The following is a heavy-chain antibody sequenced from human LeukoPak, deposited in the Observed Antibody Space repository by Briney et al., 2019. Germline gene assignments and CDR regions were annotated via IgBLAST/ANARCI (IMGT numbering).Heavy chain of an antibody. Sequence: SETLSLTCIVSGGSISGSYWSWIRQPPGKGLEWIAYMYNSGSTNYNPPLKSRVTISIDTSKNQFSLKLSSLTAADTAIYYCARGIESYGDYGYWGQGILVTVSS. J-gene: IGHJ4*02. D-gene: IGHD4-17*01. CDR2: MYNSGST. V-gene: IGHV4-59*01. CDR3: ARGIESYGDYGY. CDR1: GGSISGSY.